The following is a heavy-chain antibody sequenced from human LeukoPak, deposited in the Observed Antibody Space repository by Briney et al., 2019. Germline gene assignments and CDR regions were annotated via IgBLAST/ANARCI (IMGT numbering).Heavy chain of an antibody. CDR1: GFTFSNAW. V-gene: IGHV3-15*01. D-gene: IGHD3-22*01. Sequence: PGGSLRLSCAASGFTFSNAWMSWVRQAPGKGLEWVGRIKSKTDGGTTDYAAPVKGRFTISRDDSKNTLYLQMNSLKTEDTAVYYCTTSYYYDSKGDYWGQGTLVTVSS. J-gene: IGHJ4*02. CDR3: TTSYYYDSKGDY. CDR2: IKSKTDGGTT.